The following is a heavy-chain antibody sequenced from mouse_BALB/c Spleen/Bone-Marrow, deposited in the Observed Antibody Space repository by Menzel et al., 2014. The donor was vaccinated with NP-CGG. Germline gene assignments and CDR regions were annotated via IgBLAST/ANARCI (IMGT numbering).Heavy chain of an antibody. CDR1: GYTFXSYW. Sequence: SGSELVRPGASVKLSCKASGYTFXSYWMHWVKQRPGQGLEWIGNIYPGSGSTNYDEKFKSKATLTVDTSSSTAYMQLSSLTSEDSAVYYCTNHYFDYWGQGTTLTVSS. J-gene: IGHJ2*01. CDR3: TNHYFDY. CDR2: IYPGSGST. V-gene: IGHV1S22*01.